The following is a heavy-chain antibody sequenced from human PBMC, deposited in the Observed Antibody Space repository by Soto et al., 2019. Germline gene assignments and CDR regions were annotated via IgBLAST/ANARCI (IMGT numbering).Heavy chain of an antibody. V-gene: IGHV4-39*01. D-gene: IGHD6-19*01. CDR1: GGSISSSSYY. CDR2: IYYSGST. J-gene: IGHJ4*02. Sequence: PSETLSLTCTVSGGSISSSSYYWGWIRQPPGKGLEWIGSIYYSGSTYYNPSLKSRVTISVDTSKNQFSLKLSSVTAADTAVYYCARTWEGYSSGWEASTFDYWGQGTLVTVSS. CDR3: ARTWEGYSSGWEASTFDY.